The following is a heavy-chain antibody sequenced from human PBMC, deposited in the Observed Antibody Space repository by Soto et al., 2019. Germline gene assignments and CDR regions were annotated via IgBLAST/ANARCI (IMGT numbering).Heavy chain of an antibody. CDR1: GFTFSSYS. CDR3: ARVFQIAAAVPYHFDY. Sequence: GGSLRLSCAASGFTFSSYSMNWVRQAPGKGLEWVSYISSSSSTIYYADSVKGRFTISRDNAKNSLYLQMNSLRDEDTAVYYCARVFQIAAAVPYHFDYWGQGTLVTVSS. V-gene: IGHV3-48*02. J-gene: IGHJ4*02. CDR2: ISSSSSTI. D-gene: IGHD6-13*01.